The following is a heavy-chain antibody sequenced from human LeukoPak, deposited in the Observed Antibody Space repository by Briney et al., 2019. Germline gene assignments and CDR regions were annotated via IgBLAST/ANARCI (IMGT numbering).Heavy chain of an antibody. CDR2: INSDGSEG. CDR3: ASGRAVQLEHWFDP. Sequence: GGSLRLSCAVSGFTFSGFWMSWSRQAPGKGLEWVASINSDGSEGYYADVVKGRFTISRDNAKNSLYLQINSLRAEDTAVYYCASGRAVQLEHWFDPWGQGTLVTVSS. CDR1: GFTFSGFW. J-gene: IGHJ5*02. D-gene: IGHD1-1*01. V-gene: IGHV3-7*03.